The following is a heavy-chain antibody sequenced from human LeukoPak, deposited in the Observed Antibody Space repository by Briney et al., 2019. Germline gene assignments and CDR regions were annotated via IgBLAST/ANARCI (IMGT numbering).Heavy chain of an antibody. Sequence: GPSGKLSCSASGSTFTSCGISWGREAPGQGLEWMGWISAYNGNTNNAQKLQGRVTMTTDTSTSTAYMELRRLRTDDTAVYYGARETDTADDYYYGMDAWGQGATGTVSS. CDR1: GSTFTSCG. CDR2: ISAYNGNT. D-gene: IGHD5-18*01. CDR3: ARETDTADDYYYGMDA. V-gene: IGHV1-18*01. J-gene: IGHJ6*02.